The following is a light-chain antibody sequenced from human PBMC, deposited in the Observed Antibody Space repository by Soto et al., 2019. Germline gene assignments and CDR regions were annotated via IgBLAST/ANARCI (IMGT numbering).Light chain of an antibody. V-gene: IGKV1-39*01. Sequence: DLQMTQSPSSLSASVGDRVTITCRASQSISSYLNWYQQKPGKAPKLPIYAASSLQSGVPSRFSGSGSGTDFTLTISSLQPEDFATYYCQQSYSTPQITFGPGTKVDIK. J-gene: IGKJ3*01. CDR1: QSISSY. CDR3: QQSYSTPQIT. CDR2: AAS.